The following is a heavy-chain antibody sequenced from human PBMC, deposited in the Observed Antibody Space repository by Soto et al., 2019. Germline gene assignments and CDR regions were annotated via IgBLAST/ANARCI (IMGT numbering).Heavy chain of an antibody. V-gene: IGHV4-59*01. CDR1: GVSISSSY. J-gene: IGHJ4*02. D-gene: IGHD2-2*01. CDR2: IYYTGTT. CDR3: ARGGNQYSNTASGVGGFDF. Sequence: KPSETLSLTCTVSGVSISSSYWSWIRQSPGTGLEWIGYIYYTGTTNYNPSLKRRVTISLDTAKNQFSLNVNSLTTADTAVYFCARGGNQYSNTASGVGGFDFWGQGTLVTVSS.